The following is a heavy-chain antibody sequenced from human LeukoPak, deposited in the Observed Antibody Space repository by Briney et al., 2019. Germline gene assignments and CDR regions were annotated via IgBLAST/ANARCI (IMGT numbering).Heavy chain of an antibody. CDR2: IGSSSSTI. D-gene: IGHD3-3*01. V-gene: IGHV3-48*04. CDR1: GFTFSSYS. Sequence: PGGSLRLSCAASGFTFSSYSMNWVRQAPGKGLEWVSYIGSSSSTIYYADSVKGRFTISRDNAKNSLYLQMNSLRAEDTAVYYCAREPDGDFWSGYYDYWGQGTLVTVSS. J-gene: IGHJ4*02. CDR3: AREPDGDFWSGYYDY.